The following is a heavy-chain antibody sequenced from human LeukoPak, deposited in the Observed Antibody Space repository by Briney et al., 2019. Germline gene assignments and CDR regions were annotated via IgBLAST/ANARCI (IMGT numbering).Heavy chain of an antibody. CDR1: GYTFTDYY. D-gene: IGHD3-22*01. CDR2: INPNSGGI. CDR3: VRDLSYYDSSGYYKWFDP. J-gene: IGHJ5*02. Sequence: ASVKVSCKASGYTFTDYYMHWVRQAPGQGLEWMGWINPNSGGINYAQKFQDRVTMTRDTSISTAYMELSRLRSDDTAVYYYVRDLSYYDSSGYYKWFDPWGQGTLVTVSS. V-gene: IGHV1-2*02.